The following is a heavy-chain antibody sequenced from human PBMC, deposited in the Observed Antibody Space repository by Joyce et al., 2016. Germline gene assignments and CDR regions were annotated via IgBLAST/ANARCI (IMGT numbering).Heavy chain of an antibody. D-gene: IGHD3-9*01. Sequence: EVQLMESGGGLVKPGGSLRLSCTASAFSFSNYSMNWVRQAPGKGLEWVSSISRSSNSIYYADSVKGRFTISRDNAKSSLYLQMNSLRPDDAAIYYCARGGENHFDSLLFHSWGQGTLVTVSS. CDR3: ARGGENHFDSLLFHS. V-gene: IGHV3-21*01. CDR1: AFSFSNYS. J-gene: IGHJ4*02. CDR2: ISRSSNSI.